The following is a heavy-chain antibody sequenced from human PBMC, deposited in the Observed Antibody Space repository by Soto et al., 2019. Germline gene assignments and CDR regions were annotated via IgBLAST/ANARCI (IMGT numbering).Heavy chain of an antibody. J-gene: IGHJ4*02. CDR3: ARVPGEMGAHCSDY. Sequence: SVKVSCKASGRTFSSFAISWVRQAPGQGLEWMGGIIPIFGTANYAQKFQGRVTLTADESTSTAYMELSSLRSEDTAVYFCARVPGEMGAHCSDYWGRGTLVTVSS. D-gene: IGHD1-26*01. CDR1: GRTFSSFA. V-gene: IGHV1-69*13. CDR2: IIPIFGTA.